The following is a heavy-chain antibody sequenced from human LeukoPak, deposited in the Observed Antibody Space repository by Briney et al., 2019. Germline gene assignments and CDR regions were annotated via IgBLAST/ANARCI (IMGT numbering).Heavy chain of an antibody. CDR2: INPSGGRT. D-gene: IGHD6-19*01. CDR3: ARGAVAAHRGVDY. J-gene: IGHJ4*02. V-gene: IGHV1-46*01. Sequence: GASVKVSCKASGDTFTSYYMHWVRQAPGQGLEWMGIINPSGGRTYYAQKFQGRVTMTRDTSTSTFYMDLSSLRSEDTAVYYCARGAVAAHRGVDYWGQGTLVTVSS. CDR1: GDTFTSYY.